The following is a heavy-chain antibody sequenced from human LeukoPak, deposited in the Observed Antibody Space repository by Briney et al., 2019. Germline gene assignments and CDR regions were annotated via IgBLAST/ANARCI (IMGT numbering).Heavy chain of an antibody. CDR2: IYSDGIST. J-gene: IGHJ4*02. CDR3: AREGGSYSNYFDY. V-gene: IGHV3-74*01. D-gene: IGHD1-26*01. CDR1: GFTFSSYW. Sequence: PGGSLRLSCAASGFTFSSYWMHWVRQAPGKGLVWVSRIYSDGISTSYADSVKGRFTISRDNAKNTLYLQMNSLKADDTAIYYCAREGGSYSNYFDYWGQGTLVTVSS.